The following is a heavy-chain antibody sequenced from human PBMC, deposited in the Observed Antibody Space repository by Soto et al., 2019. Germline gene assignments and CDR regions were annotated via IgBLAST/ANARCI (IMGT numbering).Heavy chain of an antibody. J-gene: IGHJ4*02. V-gene: IGHV1-2*02. CDR1: GYTFTAYY. CDR3: ARTREYCSGNACYALELDY. Sequence: QVQLVQSWAEVKKPGASVKVSCKASGYTFTAYYMHWVRQAPGQGLEWMGGTNANSGGTDYAQKFQGRVTMTRDTSSNTAYMELTRLGSDDTAVYFCARTREYCSGNACYALELDYWGQGTLVTVSS. CDR2: TNANSGGT. D-gene: IGHD2-15*01.